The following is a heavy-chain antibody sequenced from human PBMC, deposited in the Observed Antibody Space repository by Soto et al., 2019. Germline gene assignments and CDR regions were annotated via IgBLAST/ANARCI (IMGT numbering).Heavy chain of an antibody. V-gene: IGHV1-46*01. Sequence: QVQLVQSGAEVKKPGTSVKVSCKASGYTFTNYYIHWVRQAPRQGHEWMGIINPKSGGTTYAQKYRGRCSVIGGTSTSTVYMELNSLRSEDTAVYYCARDQSVLLWLGAAHNYYYYYGMDLWGQGTTVTVSS. J-gene: IGHJ6*02. D-gene: IGHD3-10*01. CDR3: ARDQSVLLWLGAAHNYYYYYGMDL. CDR2: INPKSGGT. CDR1: GYTFTNYY.